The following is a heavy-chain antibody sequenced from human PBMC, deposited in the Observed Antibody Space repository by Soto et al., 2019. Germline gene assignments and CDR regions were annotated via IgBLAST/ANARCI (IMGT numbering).Heavy chain of an antibody. Sequence: QVQLVESGGGVVQPGRSLRLSCAASGFTFSSYGMHWVRQAPGKGLEWVAVISYDGSYKYYADSVKGRFTISRDNSKNTLYLQMNSLRAEDTAVYFWAKDPPRDRLVVVVAATPDYWGQGTLVTVSS. J-gene: IGHJ4*02. V-gene: IGHV3-30*18. CDR1: GFTFSSYG. D-gene: IGHD2-15*01. CDR2: ISYDGSYK. CDR3: AKDPPRDRLVVVVAATPDY.